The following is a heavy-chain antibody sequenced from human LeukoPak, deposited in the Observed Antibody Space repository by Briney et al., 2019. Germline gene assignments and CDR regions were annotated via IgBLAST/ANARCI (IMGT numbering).Heavy chain of an antibody. CDR2: IIPILGIA. J-gene: IGHJ4*02. CDR3: ARGGTMIVHSTTYFDY. D-gene: IGHD3-22*01. V-gene: IGHV1-69*02. CDR1: GGTFSSYT. Sequence: ASVKVSCKASGGTFSSYTISWVRQAPGQGLEWMGRIIPILGIANYAQKFQGRVTITADKSTSTAYMGLSSLRSEDTAVYYCARGGTMIVHSTTYFDYWGQGTLVTVSS.